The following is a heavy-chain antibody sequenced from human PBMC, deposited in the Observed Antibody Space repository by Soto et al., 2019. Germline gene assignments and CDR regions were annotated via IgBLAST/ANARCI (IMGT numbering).Heavy chain of an antibody. CDR2: INHSGST. J-gene: IGHJ6*02. CDR1: GGSFSGYY. D-gene: IGHD4-17*01. V-gene: IGHV4-34*01. Sequence: SETLSLTCAVYGGSFSGYYWSWIRQPPGKGLEWIGEINHSGSTNYNPSLKSRVTISVDTSKNQFSLKLSSVTAADTAVYYCARQADRYGDGVYYYYGMDVWGQGTTVTVSS. CDR3: ARQADRYGDGVYYYYGMDV.